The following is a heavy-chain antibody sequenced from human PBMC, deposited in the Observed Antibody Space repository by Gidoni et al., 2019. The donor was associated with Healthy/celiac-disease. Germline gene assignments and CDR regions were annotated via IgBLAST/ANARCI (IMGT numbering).Heavy chain of an antibody. CDR1: GGSISSYY. CDR3: ASLYYDSRWYFDL. D-gene: IGHD3-22*01. V-gene: IGHV4-59*01. Sequence: QVQLQESGPGLVKPSETLSLTCTVSGGSISSYYWSWIRQPPGKGLEWIGYIYYSGSTNYNPSLKSRVTISVDTSKNQFSLKLSSVTAADTAVYYCASLYYDSRWYFDLWGRGTLVTVSS. CDR2: IYYSGST. J-gene: IGHJ2*01.